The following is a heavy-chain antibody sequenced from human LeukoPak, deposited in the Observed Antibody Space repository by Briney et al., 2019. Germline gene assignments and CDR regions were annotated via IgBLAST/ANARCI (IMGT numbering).Heavy chain of an antibody. J-gene: IGHJ6*03. CDR2: IRSKANSYAT. CDR1: GFTFCGSA. Sequence: PGGSLKLSCAASGFTFCGSAMHWVRQASGKGREWVGRIRSKANSYATAYAASVKGRFTISREDSKNTAYLQMNSLKTEDTAVYYCPRHGSSSSRRMDVWGKGTTVTVSS. D-gene: IGHD6-6*01. CDR3: PRHGSSSSRRMDV. V-gene: IGHV3-73*01.